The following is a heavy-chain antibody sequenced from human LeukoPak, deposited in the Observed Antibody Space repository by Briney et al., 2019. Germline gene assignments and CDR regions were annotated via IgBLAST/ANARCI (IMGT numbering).Heavy chain of an antibody. J-gene: IGHJ6*04. CDR1: GGTFSSYA. Sequence: SVKVSCKASGGTFSSYAISWVRQAPGQGLEWVGGIIPIFGTANYAQKFQGRVTITADESTSTAYMELSSLRSEDTAVYYCARAGGYCSSTSCYEGRNYYYGMDVWGKGTTVTVSS. D-gene: IGHD2-2*01. CDR2: IIPIFGTA. V-gene: IGHV1-69*13. CDR3: ARAGGYCSSTSCYEGRNYYYGMDV.